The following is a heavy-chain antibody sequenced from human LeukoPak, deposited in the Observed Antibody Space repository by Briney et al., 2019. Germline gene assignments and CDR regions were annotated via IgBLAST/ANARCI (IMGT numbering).Heavy chain of an antibody. CDR3: ARSYSGSYFDYYYGMDV. Sequence: SETLSLTCTVSGGSISSYYWSWIRQSPGKGLEWIGYIYYSGSTNYNPSLKSRVTISVDTSKNQFSLKLSSVTAADTAVYYCARSYSGSYFDYYYGMDVWGQGTTVTVSS. D-gene: IGHD1-26*01. CDR2: IYYSGST. CDR1: GGSISSYY. J-gene: IGHJ6*02. V-gene: IGHV4-59*01.